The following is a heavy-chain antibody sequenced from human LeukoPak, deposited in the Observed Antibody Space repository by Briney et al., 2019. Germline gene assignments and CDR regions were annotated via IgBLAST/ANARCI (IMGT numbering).Heavy chain of an antibody. CDR1: GITLSNYG. CDR2: ISDSGGRT. CDR3: AKRGVVIRVILVGFHKEAYYFDS. Sequence: GGSLRLSCAVSGITLSNYGMSWVRQAQGKGLEWVAGISDSGGRTNYADSVKGRFTISRDNPKNTLYLQMNSLRAEDTAVYFCAKRGVVIRVILVGFHKEAYYFDSWGQGALVTVSS. V-gene: IGHV3-23*01. D-gene: IGHD3-22*01. J-gene: IGHJ4*02.